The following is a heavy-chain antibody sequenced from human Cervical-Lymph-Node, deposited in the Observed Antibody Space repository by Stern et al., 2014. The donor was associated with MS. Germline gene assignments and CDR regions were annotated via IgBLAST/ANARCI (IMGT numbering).Heavy chain of an antibody. D-gene: IGHD2-15*01. J-gene: IGHJ3*02. Sequence: EVQLVESEGGLVQPGGSLRLSCAASGFTFSSSFMIWVRQAPGKGLEWISYITNSGRTTSYADSVKGRFTVSRDNDENSLYLHMNSLRDEDTAVYYCARLRSGGPRDAFDIWGQGTMVTVSS. CDR2: ITNSGRTT. V-gene: IGHV3-48*02. CDR1: GFTFSSSF. CDR3: ARLRSGGPRDAFDI.